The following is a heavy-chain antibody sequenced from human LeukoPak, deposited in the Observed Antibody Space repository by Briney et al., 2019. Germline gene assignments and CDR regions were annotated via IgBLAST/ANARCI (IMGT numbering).Heavy chain of an antibody. CDR1: GFTFSNYW. J-gene: IGHJ4*02. CDR3: ARDSPQYCSSTSCYDY. V-gene: IGHV3-7*01. D-gene: IGHD2-2*01. Sequence: PGGSLRLSCAASGFTFSNYWMTWVRQAPGKGLEWVANIKQDGSERDYVDSVKGRFTISRDDAKNSLYLQMNSLRAEDTAVYYCARDSPQYCSSTSCYDYWGQGTLVTVSS. CDR2: IKQDGSER.